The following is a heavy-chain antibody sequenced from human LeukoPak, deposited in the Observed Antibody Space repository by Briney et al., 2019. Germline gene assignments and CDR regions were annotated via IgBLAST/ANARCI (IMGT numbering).Heavy chain of an antibody. CDR3: ARGNCDASRFDP. Sequence: SETLSRTCTVSGGSISSSSWYWGWIRQPPGKGLEWIGSIYYSGSTYYNPSFKSRVTISVDTSKNQFSLKLSSVTAADTAVYYCARGNCDASRFDPWGQGTLVTVSS. D-gene: IGHD1-1*01. CDR2: IYYSGST. J-gene: IGHJ5*02. V-gene: IGHV4-39*07. CDR1: GGSISSSSWY.